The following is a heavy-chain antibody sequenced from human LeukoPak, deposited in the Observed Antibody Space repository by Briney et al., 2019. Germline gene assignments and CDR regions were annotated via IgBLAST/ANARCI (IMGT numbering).Heavy chain of an antibody. Sequence: ASVNVSCKASGYTFTSYYMHWVRQPPGQGLEWMGIINPSGGSTSYAQKFQGRVTMTRDTSTSTVYMELSSLRSEDTAVYYCARDSLLRYYYYGMDVWGQGTTVTVSS. CDR2: INPSGGST. V-gene: IGHV1-46*01. J-gene: IGHJ6*02. CDR1: GYTFTSYY. CDR3: ARDSLLRYYYYGMDV.